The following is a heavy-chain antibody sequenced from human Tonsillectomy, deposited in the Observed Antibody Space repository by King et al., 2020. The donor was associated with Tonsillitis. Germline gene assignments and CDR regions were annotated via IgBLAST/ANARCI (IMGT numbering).Heavy chain of an antibody. CDR2: IIPIFGTA. V-gene: IGHV1-69*12. D-gene: IGHD6-25*01. Sequence: VQLVQSGAEVKKPGSSVKVSCTASGGTFSSYAISWVRQAPGQGLEVRGGIIPIFGTAYYAQKFQGRVTITADESTSTAYMELGSLRSEDTAVYYCARALIHAAAFDYWGQGTLVTVSS. CDR1: GGTFSSYA. CDR3: ARALIHAAAFDY. J-gene: IGHJ4*02.